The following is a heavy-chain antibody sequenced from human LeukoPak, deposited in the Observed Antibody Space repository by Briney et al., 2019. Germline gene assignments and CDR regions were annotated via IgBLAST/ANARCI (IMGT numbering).Heavy chain of an antibody. CDR2: IGPNGAST. D-gene: IGHD3-9*01. Sequence: GGSLRLSCSTSGFTFSNHFMHRVRQAPGKGLEYVSSIGPNGASTLYADSVKGRFTISRDNSKNALYLQLTSLRLEDTALYYCVKDLTGTWSFDYWGQGTLVTVSS. CDR3: VKDLTGTWSFDY. CDR1: GFTFSNHF. V-gene: IGHV3-64D*06. J-gene: IGHJ4*02.